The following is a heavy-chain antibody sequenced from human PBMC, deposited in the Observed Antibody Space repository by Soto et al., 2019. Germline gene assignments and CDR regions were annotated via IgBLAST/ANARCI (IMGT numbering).Heavy chain of an antibody. Sequence: GKGLEWVSAISGSGGSTYYADSVKGRFTISRDNSKNTLYLQMNSLRAEDTAVYYCAKFNSSSWYSAFYYYGMAVWGQGTTVTVSS. CDR3: AKFNSSSWYSAFYYYGMAV. D-gene: IGHD6-13*01. V-gene: IGHV3-23*01. CDR2: ISGSGGST. J-gene: IGHJ6*02.